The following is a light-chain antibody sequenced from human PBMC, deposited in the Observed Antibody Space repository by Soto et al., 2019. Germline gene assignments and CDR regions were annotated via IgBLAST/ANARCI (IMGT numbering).Light chain of an antibody. J-gene: IGLJ1*01. CDR3: SSYTSSTTHYV. CDR1: SGDVGAYDY. V-gene: IGLV2-14*01. CDR2: EVT. Sequence: QSVLTQPPSASGSPGQSVTISCTGTSGDVGAYDYVSWYQQHPGKAPKLMIYEVTNRPSGVSYRFSGSKSGNTASLTISGLQAEDEADYYCSSYTSSTTHYVFGTGTKLTVL.